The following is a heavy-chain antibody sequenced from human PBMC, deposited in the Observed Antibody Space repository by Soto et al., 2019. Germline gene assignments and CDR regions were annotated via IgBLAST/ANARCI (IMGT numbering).Heavy chain of an antibody. Sequence: QVHLVESGGGVVQPGGSLRLSCAASGFTFSSYGVHWVRQAPGKGQEWVAVISNDGIKKNYGESAKGRFTISRDNSKPTLYLQASSLRTRYAAVYYFVNSAHWVAKGGIGVWGLGTTVSVSS. CDR3: VNSAHWVAKGGIGV. CDR1: GFTFSSYG. CDR2: ISNDGIKK. D-gene: IGHD6-6*01. J-gene: IGHJ6*02. V-gene: IGHV3-30*18.